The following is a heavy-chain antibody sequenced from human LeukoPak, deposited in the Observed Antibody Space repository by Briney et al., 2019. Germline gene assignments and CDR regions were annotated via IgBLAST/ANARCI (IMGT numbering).Heavy chain of an antibody. D-gene: IGHD2-8*02. CDR3: VREESGGYFDY. CDR2: ITPNVDTT. J-gene: IGHJ4*02. V-gene: IGHV1-46*01. CDR1: GYTFTSYG. Sequence: ASVKVSCKASGYTFTSYGISWVRQAPGQGLEWVGRITPNVDTTNYAQKFRDRVTMTRDTSTSTVYMELSSLRSEDTAVYHCVREESGGYFDYWGQGTLVTASS.